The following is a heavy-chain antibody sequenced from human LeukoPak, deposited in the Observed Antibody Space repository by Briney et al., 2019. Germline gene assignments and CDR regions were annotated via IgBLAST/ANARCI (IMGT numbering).Heavy chain of an antibody. D-gene: IGHD5-24*01. CDR3: ASSMAYNCLDY. CDR2: ITGSGDTI. CDR1: GFTFSNYE. Sequence: PGGSLRLSCAASGFTFSNYEMNWVRQAPGKGLDWVSYITGSGDTIYYADSVRGRFTISRDNAKKSLYLQMNSLRPEDTAVYYCASSMAYNCLDYWGQGTLVTVSS. V-gene: IGHV3-48*03. J-gene: IGHJ4*02.